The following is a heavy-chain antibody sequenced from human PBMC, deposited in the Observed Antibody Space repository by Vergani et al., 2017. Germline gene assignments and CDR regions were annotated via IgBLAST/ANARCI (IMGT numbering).Heavy chain of an antibody. J-gene: IGHJ4*02. V-gene: IGHV4-39*07. CDR1: GGSISSSSYY. CDR3: ARYMVSRIVVVGFDY. D-gene: IGHD3-22*01. CDR2: IYYSGST. Sequence: QLQLQESGPGLVKPSETLSLTCTVSGGSISSSSYYWGWIRQPPGKGVEWIGSIYYSGSTYYNPSLKSRVTISVDTAKNQFALKLSSVTAADTAVYYCARYMVSRIVVVGFDYWGQGTLVTVSS.